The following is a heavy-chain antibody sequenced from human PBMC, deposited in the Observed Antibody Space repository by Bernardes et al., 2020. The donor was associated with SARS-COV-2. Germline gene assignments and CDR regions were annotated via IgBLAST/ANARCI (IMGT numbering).Heavy chain of an antibody. J-gene: IGHJ1*01. D-gene: IGHD3-3*01. Sequence: ASVKVSCKASGYTFTSYGISWVRQAPGQGLEWMGWISAYNGNTNYAQKLQGRVTMTTDTSTSTAYMELRSLRSDDTAVYYCARDPPNLVDFWSGYSPEYFQHWGQGTLVTVSS. CDR2: ISAYNGNT. CDR3: ARDPPNLVDFWSGYSPEYFQH. V-gene: IGHV1-18*01. CDR1: GYTFTSYG.